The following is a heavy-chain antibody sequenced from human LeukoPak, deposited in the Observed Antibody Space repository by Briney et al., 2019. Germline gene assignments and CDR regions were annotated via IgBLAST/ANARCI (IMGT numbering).Heavy chain of an antibody. CDR2: INPNSGGT. J-gene: IGHJ1*01. D-gene: IGHD6-19*01. CDR1: GYTFTGYY. V-gene: IGHV1-2*04. CDR3: ATDRGYSSALTPLQH. Sequence: VASVKVSCKASGYTFTGYYMHWVRQAPGQGLEWMGWINPNSGGTNYAQKFQGWVTMTRDTSISTAYMELSRLRSEDTAVYYCATDRGYSSALTPLQHWGQGTLVTVSS.